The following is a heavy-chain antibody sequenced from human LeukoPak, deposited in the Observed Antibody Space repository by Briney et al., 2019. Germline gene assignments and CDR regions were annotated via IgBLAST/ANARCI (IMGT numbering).Heavy chain of an antibody. J-gene: IGHJ4*02. V-gene: IGHV4-59*08. Sequence: PSETLSLTCTVAGXSITNYYWSWIRQPPGKGLEWIGYSSYSGRTNYNPSLKSRVTISLDTSKNQFSLNLGSVTVADTAVYYCASHIVTTTAVDYWGQGTLVTVSS. D-gene: IGHD4-11*01. CDR2: SSYSGRT. CDR1: GXSITNYY. CDR3: ASHIVTTTAVDY.